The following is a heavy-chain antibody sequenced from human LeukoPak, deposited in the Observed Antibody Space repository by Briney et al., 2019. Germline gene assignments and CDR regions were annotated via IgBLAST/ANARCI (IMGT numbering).Heavy chain of an antibody. CDR1: GFTFSNYG. J-gene: IGHJ5*02. Sequence: GGSLRLSCVASGFTFSNYGMSWVRQAPGKGLEWVSAISYGGGSTYYVDSVKGRFTISRDNSKNTLYLQMNSLRAEDTAVYYCARAPSGYYHNWFDPWGQGTLVTVSS. CDR2: ISYGGGST. V-gene: IGHV3-23*01. CDR3: ARAPSGYYHNWFDP. D-gene: IGHD3-22*01.